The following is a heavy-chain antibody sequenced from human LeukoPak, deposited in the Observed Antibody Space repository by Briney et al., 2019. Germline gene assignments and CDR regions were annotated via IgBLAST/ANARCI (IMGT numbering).Heavy chain of an antibody. J-gene: IGHJ5*02. D-gene: IGHD3-10*01. CDR3: ARVLTMVRGVIIHNWFDP. Sequence: RPGGSLRLSCAASGFTFSSYWMSWVRQAPGKGLEWVANIKQDGSEKYYVDSVKGRFTISRDNAKNSLYLQMNSLRAEDTAVYYCARVLTMVRGVIIHNWFDPWGQGTLVTVSS. CDR2: IKQDGSEK. V-gene: IGHV3-7*01. CDR1: GFTFSSYW.